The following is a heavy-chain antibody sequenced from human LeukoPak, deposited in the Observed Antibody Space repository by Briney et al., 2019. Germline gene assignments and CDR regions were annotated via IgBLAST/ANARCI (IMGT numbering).Heavy chain of an antibody. V-gene: IGHV3-48*02. CDR2: ISSSSSTI. D-gene: IGHD4-17*01. CDR3: ATHDYGDPPGFDY. Sequence: SGGSLRLSCAASGFTFSSYSMNWVRQAPGKGLEWVSYISSSSSTIYYADSVKGRFTISRDNAKNSLYLQMSSLRDEDTAVYYCATHDYGDPPGFDYWGQGTLVTVSS. J-gene: IGHJ4*02. CDR1: GFTFSSYS.